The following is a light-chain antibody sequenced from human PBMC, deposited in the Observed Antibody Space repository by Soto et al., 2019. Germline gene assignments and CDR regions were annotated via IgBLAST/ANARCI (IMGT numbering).Light chain of an antibody. CDR2: GAS. CDR3: QQYNHWPRT. CDR1: QSVGHN. J-gene: IGKJ1*01. Sequence: DIVMTQSPVTLSVFPGDRATLSCRASQSVGHNLAWFQQKPVQAPRLLIYGASAGATGIPDRFSGSGFGTEFTLNISSLQSEDLAVYYGQQYNHWPRTFGQGTKVEMK. V-gene: IGKV3-15*01.